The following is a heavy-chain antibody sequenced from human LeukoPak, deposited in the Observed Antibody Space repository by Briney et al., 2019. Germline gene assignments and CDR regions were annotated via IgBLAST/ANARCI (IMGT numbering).Heavy chain of an antibody. J-gene: IGHJ3*02. CDR3: ARGDIVVVVAATGAFDI. V-gene: IGHV1-2*02. CDR1: GYTFTGYY. D-gene: IGHD2-15*01. CDR2: INPSGGGT. Sequence: ASVKVSCKASGYTFTGYYMHWVRQAPGQGLEWMGWINPSGGGTNYAQKFQGRVTMTRDTSISTAYMELSRLTSDDTAVYYCARGDIVVVVAATGAFDIWGQGTMVTVSS.